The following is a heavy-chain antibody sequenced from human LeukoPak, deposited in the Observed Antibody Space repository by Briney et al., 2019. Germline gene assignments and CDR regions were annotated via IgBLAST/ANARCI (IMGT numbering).Heavy chain of an antibody. Sequence: SNTLSLTCTFSGGSISSCSYYWGWIRQPPGKGLEWIGRIYYSGSTYYNPSLKSRVTRSVDTSKNQFSLKLSSVTAADTAVYYCARASGDSSGYYYALSNDAFDIWGQGTMVTVSS. J-gene: IGHJ3*02. V-gene: IGHV4-39*01. CDR2: IYYSGST. D-gene: IGHD3-22*01. CDR1: GGSISSCSYY. CDR3: ARASGDSSGYYYALSNDAFDI.